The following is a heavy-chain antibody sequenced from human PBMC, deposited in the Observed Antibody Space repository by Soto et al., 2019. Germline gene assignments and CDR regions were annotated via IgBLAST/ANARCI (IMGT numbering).Heavy chain of an antibody. CDR3: APNYYDSSASA. J-gene: IGHJ5*02. V-gene: IGHV4-34*01. Sequence: QVHLKQWGAGPLKPSETLSLTCAVYGGSFSGYDWTWIRQPPGKGLEWIGEINRSGGTKYNPSLKSRVTISVDTSKNQFSLQLSSVTAADTAVYYCAPNYYDSSASAWGQGTLVTVSS. CDR2: INRSGGT. CDR1: GGSFSGYD. D-gene: IGHD3-22*01.